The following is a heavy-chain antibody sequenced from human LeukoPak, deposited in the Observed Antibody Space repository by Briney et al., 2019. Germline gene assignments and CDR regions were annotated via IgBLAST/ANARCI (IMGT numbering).Heavy chain of an antibody. Sequence: PSETLSLTCAVYGGSFSGYYWGWIRQPPGKGLEWIGEINHSGSTNYNPSLESRVTISVDTSKNQFSLKLSSVTAADTAVYYCARGSYCSSPTCREFYYYYGMDVWGQGTTVTVSS. V-gene: IGHV4-34*01. CDR1: GGSFSGYY. D-gene: IGHD2-2*01. J-gene: IGHJ6*02. CDR3: ARGSYCSSPTCREFYYYYGMDV. CDR2: INHSGST.